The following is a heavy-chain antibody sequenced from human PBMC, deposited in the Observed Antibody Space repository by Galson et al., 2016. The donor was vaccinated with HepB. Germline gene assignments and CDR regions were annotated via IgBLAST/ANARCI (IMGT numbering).Heavy chain of an antibody. J-gene: IGHJ4*02. CDR2: IRSKAYGGTI. Sequence: LRLSCAASGLSFGDYTMSWFRQAPGKGPEWVGFIRSKAYGGTIEYAASVKDRFIISRDDSKNIAYPQMSGLKTEDTAVYYCIRDRAQFGTVTDFEYWGQGTLVAVSS. D-gene: IGHD3-10*01. CDR3: IRDRAQFGTVTDFEY. CDR1: GLSFGDYT. V-gene: IGHV3-49*03.